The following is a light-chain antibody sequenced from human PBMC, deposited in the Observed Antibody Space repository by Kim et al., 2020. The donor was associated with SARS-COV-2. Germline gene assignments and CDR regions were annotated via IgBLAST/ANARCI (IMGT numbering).Light chain of an antibody. V-gene: IGLV3-19*01. CDR2: GKN. Sequence: SSELTQDPAVSVALGQTVRITCQGDSLRSYYASWXQQKPGQAPVLVIYGKNNRPSGIPDRFSGSSSGNTASLTITGAQAEDEADYYCNSRDSSGNHRMFG. CDR3: NSRDSSGNHRM. CDR1: SLRSYY. J-gene: IGLJ3*02.